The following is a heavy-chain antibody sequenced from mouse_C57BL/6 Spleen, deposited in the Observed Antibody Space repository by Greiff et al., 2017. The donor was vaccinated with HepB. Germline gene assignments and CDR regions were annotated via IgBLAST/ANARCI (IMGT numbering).Heavy chain of an antibody. V-gene: IGHV1-18*01. J-gene: IGHJ2*01. Sequence: EVQLQQSGPELVKPGASVKIPCKASGYTFTDYNMDWVKQSHGKSLEWIGDINPNNGGTIYNQKFKGKATLTVDKSSSTAYMELRSLTSEDTAVYYCARSRSNYVLFDYWGQGTTLTVSS. CDR3: ARSRSNYVLFDY. D-gene: IGHD2-5*01. CDR1: GYTFTDYN. CDR2: INPNNGGT.